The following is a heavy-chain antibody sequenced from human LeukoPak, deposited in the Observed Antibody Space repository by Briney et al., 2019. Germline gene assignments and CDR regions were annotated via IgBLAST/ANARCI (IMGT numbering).Heavy chain of an antibody. CDR1: GGSISSYY. CDR3: ARVGSEGYYYYYMDV. D-gene: IGHD1-14*01. CDR2: IYTSGST. J-gene: IGHJ6*03. V-gene: IGHV4-4*07. Sequence: SETPSLTCTVSGGSISSYYWSWIRQPAGKGLEWIGRIYTSGSTNYNPSLKSRVTMSVDTSKNQFSLNLSSVTAADTAVYYCARVGSEGYYYYYMDVWGKGTTVTVSS.